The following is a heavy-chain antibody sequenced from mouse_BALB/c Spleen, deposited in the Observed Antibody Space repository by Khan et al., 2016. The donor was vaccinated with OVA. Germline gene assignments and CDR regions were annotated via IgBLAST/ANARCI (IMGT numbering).Heavy chain of an antibody. Sequence: QVQLQQSGAELARPGASVKLSCKASGYTFTSYWMQWVKQRPGQGLEWIGAIYPGDGDTRYTQKFKGKATLTADKSSSTAYMQLSSLASEDSAVYYCATSYYDYGWGQGTLVTVSA. CDR3: ATSYYDYG. D-gene: IGHD2-4*01. J-gene: IGHJ3*02. V-gene: IGHV1-87*01. CDR1: GYTFTSYW. CDR2: IYPGDGDT.